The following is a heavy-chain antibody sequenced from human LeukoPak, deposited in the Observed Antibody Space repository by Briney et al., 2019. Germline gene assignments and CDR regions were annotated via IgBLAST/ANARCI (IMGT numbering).Heavy chain of an antibody. J-gene: IGHJ4*02. Sequence: SETLSLTCTVSGGSISSGSYYWSWIRQPAGKGLEWIGRIYTSGSTNYNPSLKSRVTISVDTSKNQFSLKLSSVTAADTAVYYCARGIVGAPGLFDYWGQGTLVTVSS. CDR1: GGSISSGSYY. V-gene: IGHV4-61*02. CDR2: IYTSGST. D-gene: IGHD1-26*01. CDR3: ARGIVGAPGLFDY.